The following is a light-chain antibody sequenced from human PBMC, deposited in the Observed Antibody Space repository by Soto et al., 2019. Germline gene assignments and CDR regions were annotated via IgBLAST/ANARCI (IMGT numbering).Light chain of an antibody. CDR1: QSVSTN. CDR3: QQRSNWPRT. J-gene: IGKJ1*01. Sequence: EIVLTQSPATLSLSPGERATLSCRASQSVSTNLAWYQQKLGQAPRVLIYGSSSRATGVPARFSGSGSGTDFTLTISSLEPEDFAVYYCQQRSNWPRTFGQGTKVDI. V-gene: IGKV3-11*01. CDR2: GSS.